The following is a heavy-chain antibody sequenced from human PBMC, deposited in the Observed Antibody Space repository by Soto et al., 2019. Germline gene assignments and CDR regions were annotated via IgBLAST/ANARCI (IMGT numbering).Heavy chain of an antibody. D-gene: IGHD3-10*01. CDR2: IYYSGST. CDR3: ARHWITMVRGVCHFDY. CDR1: GGSFSSSSYY. J-gene: IGHJ4*02. V-gene: IGHV4-39*01. Sequence: PSETLCLTCTVSGGSFSSSSYYWGWLRQPPGKGLEWIGSIYYSGSTYYNPSLKSRVTMSVDPSKNQFSLKLISVTAADTAVYYCARHWITMVRGVCHFDYWGQGTLVTISS.